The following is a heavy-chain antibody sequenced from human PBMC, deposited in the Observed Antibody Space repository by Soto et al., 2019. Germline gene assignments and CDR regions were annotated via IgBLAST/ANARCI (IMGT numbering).Heavy chain of an antibody. J-gene: IGHJ4*02. D-gene: IGHD6-19*01. Sequence: PSETLSLTCTVSGGSISSSSYYWGWIRQPPGKGLEWIGSIYYSGSTYYNPSLKSRVTISVDTSKNQFSLKLSSVTAADTAVYYCARRPSSSGWYGDFDYWGQGTLVTVSS. CDR2: IYYSGST. CDR1: GGSISSSSYY. CDR3: ARRPSSSGWYGDFDY. V-gene: IGHV4-39*01.